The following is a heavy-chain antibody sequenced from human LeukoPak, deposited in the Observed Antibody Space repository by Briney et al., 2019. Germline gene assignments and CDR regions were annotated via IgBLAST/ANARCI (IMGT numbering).Heavy chain of an antibody. CDR1: GGSISSSSYY. CDR2: IYHSGST. V-gene: IGHV4-39*07. J-gene: IGHJ6*03. Sequence: PSETLSLTCTVSGGSISSSSYYWGWIRQPPGKGLEWIGSIYHSGSTYYNPSLKSRVTISVDTSKNQFSLKLSSVTAADTAVYYCARGSGSSIYYYYYMDVWGKGTTVTVSS. CDR3: ARGSGSSIYYYYYMDV. D-gene: IGHD3-10*01.